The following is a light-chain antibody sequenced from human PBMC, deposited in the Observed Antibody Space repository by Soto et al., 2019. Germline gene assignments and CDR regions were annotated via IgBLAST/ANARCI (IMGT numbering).Light chain of an antibody. J-gene: IGKJ5*01. CDR3: QQRSNWHPSS. CDR2: DAS. Sequence: LSQSPATLSLSPGEIASRSCRASQSVSSYLDWYQQKPGQAPRLLIYDASNRATGIPARFSGSGSGTDFTLTISSLEPEDFAASYCQQRSNWHPSSFGQAIR. V-gene: IGKV3-11*01. CDR1: QSVSSY.